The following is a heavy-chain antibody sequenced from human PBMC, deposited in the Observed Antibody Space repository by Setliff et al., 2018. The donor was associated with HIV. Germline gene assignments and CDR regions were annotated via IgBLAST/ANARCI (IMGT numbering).Heavy chain of an antibody. Sequence: SETLSLTCTVSGGSISSSSYYWGWIRQPPGKGLEWIGSIYYSGSTYYNPSLKSRVTIPVDTSKNQFSLKLSSVTAADTAVYYCARRYSSGWYFDYWGQGTLVTVSS. J-gene: IGHJ4*02. D-gene: IGHD6-19*01. V-gene: IGHV4-39*01. CDR3: ARRYSSGWYFDY. CDR2: IYYSGST. CDR1: GGSISSSSYY.